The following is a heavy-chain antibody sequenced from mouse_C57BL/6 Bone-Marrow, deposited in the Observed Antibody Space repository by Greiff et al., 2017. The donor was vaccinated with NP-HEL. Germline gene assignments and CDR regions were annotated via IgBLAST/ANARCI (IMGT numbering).Heavy chain of an antibody. CDR3: ARRERGAY. Sequence: VQVVESGAELARPGASVKLSCKASGYTFTSYGISWVKQRTGQGLEWIGEIYPRSGNTYYNEKFKGKATLTADKSSSTAYMELRSLTSEDSAVYFCARRERGAYWGQGTLVTVSA. V-gene: IGHV1-81*01. J-gene: IGHJ3*01. CDR2: IYPRSGNT. CDR1: GYTFTSYG.